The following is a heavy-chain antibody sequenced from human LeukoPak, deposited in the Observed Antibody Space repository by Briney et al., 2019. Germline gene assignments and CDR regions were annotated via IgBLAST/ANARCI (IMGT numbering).Heavy chain of an antibody. Sequence: ASVKVSCKASGGTFSSYAISWVRQSPGQRLEWMGWISAYNGNTNYAQRLQGRVTMTTDTSTSTAYMELRSLRSDDTAVYYCARLPAYYDFWSSYSWFDPWGQGTLVTVSS. J-gene: IGHJ5*02. CDR3: ARLPAYYDFWSSYSWFDP. V-gene: IGHV1-18*01. CDR1: GGTFSSYA. CDR2: ISAYNGNT. D-gene: IGHD3-3*01.